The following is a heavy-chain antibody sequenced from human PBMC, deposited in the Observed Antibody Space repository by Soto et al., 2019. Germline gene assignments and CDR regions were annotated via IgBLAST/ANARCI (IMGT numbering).Heavy chain of an antibody. J-gene: IGHJ4*02. D-gene: IGHD4-17*01. CDR2: IYPGDSDT. CDR3: ARHIGDYGDYFDY. Sequence: GESLTTSCKSHGYSFTSYWIVWVLQMPGKGLEWMGIIYPGDSDTRYSPSFQGQVTISADKSISTAYLQWSSLKASDTAMYYCARHIGDYGDYFDYWGQGTLVTVS. V-gene: IGHV5-51*01. CDR1: GYSFTSYW.